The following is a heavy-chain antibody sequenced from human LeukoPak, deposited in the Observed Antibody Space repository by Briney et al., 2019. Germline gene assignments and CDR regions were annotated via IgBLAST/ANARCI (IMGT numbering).Heavy chain of an antibody. Sequence: PGGSLRLSCAASGFTVSSNYMTWVRQAPGKGLEWVANIKQDGSEKYYVDSVKGRFTISRDNAKNSLYLQMNSLRAEDTAVYYCARDMGYDFWSGYYYYMDVWGKGTTVTVSS. D-gene: IGHD3-3*01. V-gene: IGHV3-7*01. J-gene: IGHJ6*03. CDR3: ARDMGYDFWSGYYYYMDV. CDR2: IKQDGSEK. CDR1: GFTVSSNY.